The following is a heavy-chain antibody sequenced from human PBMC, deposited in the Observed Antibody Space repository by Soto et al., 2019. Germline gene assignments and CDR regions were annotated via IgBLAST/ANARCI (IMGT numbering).Heavy chain of an antibody. V-gene: IGHV3-23*01. J-gene: IGHJ4*02. CDR3: AKNRGSWHANYFDY. Sequence: HPGGSLRLSCAASGFTFSSYAMSWVRQAPGKGLEWVSAISGSGGSTYYADSVKGRFTISRDNSKNTLYLQMNSLRAEDTAVYYCAKNRGSWHANYFDYWGQGTLVPVSS. CDR2: ISGSGGST. D-gene: IGHD6-13*01. CDR1: GFTFSSYA.